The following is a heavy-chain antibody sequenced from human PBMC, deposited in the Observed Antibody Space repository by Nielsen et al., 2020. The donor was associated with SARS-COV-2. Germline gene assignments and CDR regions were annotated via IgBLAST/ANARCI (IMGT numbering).Heavy chain of an antibody. V-gene: IGHV3-21*01. CDR1: GFTFSSYS. CDR2: ISSSGTYI. D-gene: IGHD6-13*01. CDR3: ARSEAGTRVFDYYYGMDV. J-gene: IGHJ6*02. Sequence: GESLKISCVASGFTFSSYSMNWVRQAPGKGLEWVSSISSSGTYIYYADSVRGRFTISRDNAKNSLYLQMNSLRAGDTAVYYCARSEAGTRVFDYYYGMDVWGQGTTVTVSS.